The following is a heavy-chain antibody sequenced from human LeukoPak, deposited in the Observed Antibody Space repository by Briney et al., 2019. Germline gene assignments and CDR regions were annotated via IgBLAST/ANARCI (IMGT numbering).Heavy chain of an antibody. Sequence: PGGSLRLSCAASGFTFSSYGMHWVRQAPGKGLEWVAFIRYDGSNKYYADSVKGRFTISRDNSKNTLYLQMNSLRAEDTAVYYCARDPLYYYDSRGITAYYYGMDVWGQGTTVTVSS. CDR3: ARDPLYYYDSRGITAYYYGMDV. V-gene: IGHV3-30*02. CDR2: IRYDGSNK. CDR1: GFTFSSYG. D-gene: IGHD3-22*01. J-gene: IGHJ6*02.